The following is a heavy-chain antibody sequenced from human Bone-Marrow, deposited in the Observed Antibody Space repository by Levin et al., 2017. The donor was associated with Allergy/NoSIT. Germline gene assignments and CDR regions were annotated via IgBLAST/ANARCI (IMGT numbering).Heavy chain of an antibody. CDR1: GGSISSGIRY. D-gene: IGHD4/OR15-4a*01. Sequence: SETLSLTCTVSGGSISSGIRYWSWIRQPAGKGLEWMGLIYTTGGTNYNPSLKSRVTISVDTSKKQFSLHLSSVTAADTAVYYCAIGYGGAAYQDYFDCWGQGTLVTVSS. CDR3: AIGYGGAAYQDYFDC. CDR2: IYTTGGT. J-gene: IGHJ4*02. V-gene: IGHV4-61*02.